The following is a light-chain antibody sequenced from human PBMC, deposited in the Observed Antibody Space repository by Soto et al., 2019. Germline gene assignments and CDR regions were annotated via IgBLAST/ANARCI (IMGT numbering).Light chain of an antibody. CDR3: SSYTTSNNLV. V-gene: IGLV2-14*01. CDR1: SSDVGGYNY. J-gene: IGLJ1*01. CDR2: EVS. Sequence: QSVLTQPASVSGSPGQSITISCTGTSSDVGGYNYVSWYQQHPGKAPKLMIYEVSNRPSGVSNRFSGSKSGNTASLTISGLQAEDEADYYCSSYTTSNNLVFGNGKKVTV.